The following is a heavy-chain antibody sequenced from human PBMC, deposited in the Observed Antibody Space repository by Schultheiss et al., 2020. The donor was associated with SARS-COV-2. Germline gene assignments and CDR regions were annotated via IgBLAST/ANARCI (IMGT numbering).Heavy chain of an antibody. CDR1: GGSISSTSFY. Sequence: SETLSLTCTVSGGSISSTSFYWGWIRQPPGKGLEWIGEINHSGSTNYNPSLKSRVTISVDTSKNQFSLKVRSVTAADTAVYYCARAYGDYFVNFYYWGQGTLVTVSS. J-gene: IGHJ4*02. D-gene: IGHD4-17*01. CDR3: ARAYGDYFVNFYY. CDR2: INHSGST. V-gene: IGHV4-39*07.